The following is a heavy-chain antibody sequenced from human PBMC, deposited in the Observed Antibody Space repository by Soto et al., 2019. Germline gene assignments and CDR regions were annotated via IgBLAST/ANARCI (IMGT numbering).Heavy chain of an antibody. CDR1: GFTFSSYA. V-gene: IGHV3-30-3*01. Sequence: GGSLRLSCAASGFTFSSYAMHWVRQAPGKGLEWVAVISYDGSNKYYADSVKGRFTISRDNSKNTLYLQMNSLRAEDTAVYYCARVQQLSFWGQGTLVTVSS. J-gene: IGHJ4*02. CDR3: ARVQQLSF. CDR2: ISYDGSNK. D-gene: IGHD6-13*01.